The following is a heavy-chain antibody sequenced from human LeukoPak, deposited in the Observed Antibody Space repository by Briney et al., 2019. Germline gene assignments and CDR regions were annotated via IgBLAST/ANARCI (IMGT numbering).Heavy chain of an antibody. V-gene: IGHV4-39*01. CDR1: GGSISGTSYY. CDR3: ATLSGSDFDY. CDR2: TYYSGNA. D-gene: IGHD1-26*01. Sequence: SETLSLTCTVSGGSISGTSYYWGWIRQPPGKGLERIGSTYYSGNAYYSPSLKSRVTISVDTSKNQFSLKLSSVTAADTAVYYCATLSGSDFDYWGQGTLVTVSS. J-gene: IGHJ4*02.